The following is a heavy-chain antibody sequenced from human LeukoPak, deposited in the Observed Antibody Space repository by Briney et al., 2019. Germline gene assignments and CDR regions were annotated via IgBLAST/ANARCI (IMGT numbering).Heavy chain of an antibody. Sequence: ASVKVSCKASGYTFTGYYMHWVRQAPGQGLEWMGWINPNSGATNYAQKFQGRVTMTRDTPISTAYMELSRLKSDDTAVYYCARGTYDTGNFDYWGQGTLVTVSS. CDR3: ARGTYDTGNFDY. J-gene: IGHJ4*02. CDR2: INPNSGAT. D-gene: IGHD3-22*01. CDR1: GYTFTGYY. V-gene: IGHV1-2*02.